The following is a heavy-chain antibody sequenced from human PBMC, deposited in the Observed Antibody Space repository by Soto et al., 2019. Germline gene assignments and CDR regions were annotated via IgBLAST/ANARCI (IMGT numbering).Heavy chain of an antibody. CDR3: ARVGIAAAGTRNWFDP. CDR2: VYYSGST. Sequence: SETLSLTCTVSGGSISSGGYYWRWIRQHPGKGLEWIGYVYYSGSTYYNPSLKSRVTISVDTSKNQFSLKLSSVTAADTAVYYCARVGIAAAGTRNWFDPWGQGTLVTVSS. J-gene: IGHJ5*02. CDR1: GGSISSGGYY. V-gene: IGHV4-31*03. D-gene: IGHD6-13*01.